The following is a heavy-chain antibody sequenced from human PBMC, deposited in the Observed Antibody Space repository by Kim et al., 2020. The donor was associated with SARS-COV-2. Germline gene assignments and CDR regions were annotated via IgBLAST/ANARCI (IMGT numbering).Heavy chain of an antibody. V-gene: IGHV1-69*04. J-gene: IGHJ6*02. Sequence: SVKVSCKASGGTFSNNAISWVRQAPGQGLEWMGRIIPIVGKTNYAQKFQGRVTVTADKSTSTVYMDLSSLRSEDTAVYYCATGAAGGYNYFGMDVWGQWTTVTVSS. CDR2: IIPIVGKT. CDR3: ATGAAGGYNYFGMDV. D-gene: IGHD6-13*01. CDR1: GGTFSNNA.